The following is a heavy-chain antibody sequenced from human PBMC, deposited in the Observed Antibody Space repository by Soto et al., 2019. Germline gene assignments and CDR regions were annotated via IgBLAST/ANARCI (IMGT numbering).Heavy chain of an antibody. D-gene: IGHD1-7*01. CDR1: GDSVSSNSAA. Sequence: SQTLSLTCVISGDSVSSNSAAWNWIRQSPSRGLEWLGTTYYRSKWYNDYAISLKSRITINPGTSKIHFSLQLSSVTAADTAVYYCARHVLELRRNSWFDPWGQGTLVTVSS. J-gene: IGHJ5*02. V-gene: IGHV6-1*01. CDR3: ARHVLELRRNSWFDP. CDR2: TYYRSKWYN.